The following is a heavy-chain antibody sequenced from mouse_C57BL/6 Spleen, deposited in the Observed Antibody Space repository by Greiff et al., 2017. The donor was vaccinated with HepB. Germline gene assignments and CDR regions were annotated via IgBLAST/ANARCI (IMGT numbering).Heavy chain of an antibody. J-gene: IGHJ4*01. CDR1: GYTFTSYW. CDR3: ARSASYGSSYAMDY. V-gene: IGHV1-64*01. CDR2: IHPNSGST. Sequence: QVQLQQPGAELVKPGASVKLSCKASGYTFTSYWMHWVKQRPGQGLEWIGMIHPNSGSTNYNEKFKRKATLTVDKSSSTAYMQLSSLTSEDSAVYYCARSASYGSSYAMDYWGQGTSVTVSS. D-gene: IGHD1-1*01.